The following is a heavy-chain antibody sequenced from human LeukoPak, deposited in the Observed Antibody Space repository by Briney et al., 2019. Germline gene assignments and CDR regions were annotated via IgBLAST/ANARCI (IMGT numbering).Heavy chain of an antibody. CDR3: ARYCSGGSCYD. J-gene: IGHJ4*02. Sequence: GGSLRLSCAASGSTVSTNFLTWVRQAPEKGLEWVSFIYSGGSTYYADSVKGRFTISRDNSKNTLYLQMNGLRAEDTAVYYCARYCSGGSCYDWGQGTLVTVSS. CDR1: GSTVSTNF. V-gene: IGHV3-66*01. D-gene: IGHD2-15*01. CDR2: IYSGGST.